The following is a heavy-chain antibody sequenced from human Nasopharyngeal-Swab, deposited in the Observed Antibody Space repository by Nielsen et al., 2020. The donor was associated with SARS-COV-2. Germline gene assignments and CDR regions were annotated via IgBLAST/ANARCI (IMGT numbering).Heavy chain of an antibody. V-gene: IGHV1-2*06. CDR3: ARGSAVAGLGMRDAFDI. CDR1: GYTFTGYY. D-gene: IGHD6-19*01. J-gene: IGHJ3*02. CDR2: INPNSGGT. Sequence: ASVKVSCKASGYTFTGYYMHWVRQAPGQGLEWMGRINPNSGGTNYAQKFQGRVTMTRDTSISTTYMELSRLRSDDTAVYYCARGSAVAGLGMRDAFDIWGQGTMVTVSS.